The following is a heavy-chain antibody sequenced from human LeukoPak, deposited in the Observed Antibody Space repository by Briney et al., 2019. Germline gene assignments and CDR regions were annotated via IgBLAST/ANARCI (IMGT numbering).Heavy chain of an antibody. V-gene: IGHV3-74*01. CDR1: GFTFSRNW. CDR3: ARSGRYYYDSSDYYAFDY. Sequence: PGGSLRLSCAASGFTFSRNWMHWVRQTPGKGLVWVSRINSDGSTTTYADSVKGRFTISRDNAKNTLYLQMSSLRAEDTAVYFCARSGRYYYDSSDYYAFDYWGQGTLVTVSS. CDR2: INSDGSTT. D-gene: IGHD3-22*01. J-gene: IGHJ4*02.